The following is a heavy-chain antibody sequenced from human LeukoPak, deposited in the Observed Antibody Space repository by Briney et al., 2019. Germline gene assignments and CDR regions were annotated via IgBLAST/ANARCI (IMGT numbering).Heavy chain of an antibody. Sequence: SETLSLTCTVSGGSISSYYWSWIRQPAGKGLEWIGRIYTSGSTNYNPSLKSRVTMSVDTSKNQFSLKLSSVTAADTAVCYCARDGDILTGYPFYYYYYMDVWGKGTTVTVSS. V-gene: IGHV4-4*07. CDR1: GGSISSYY. J-gene: IGHJ6*03. D-gene: IGHD3-9*01. CDR2: IYTSGST. CDR3: ARDGDILTGYPFYYYYYMDV.